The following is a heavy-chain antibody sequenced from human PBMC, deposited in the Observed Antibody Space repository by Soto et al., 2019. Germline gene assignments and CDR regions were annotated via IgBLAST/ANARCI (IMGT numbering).Heavy chain of an antibody. CDR3: ARGRYGDY. J-gene: IGHJ4*02. Sequence: QAHLVQSGPEVKKPAASVKVSCKGSGYIFTSYGIAWVRPAPGQGLEWMGWISAHNGNTEYAQKFQGRVTVTRDTSTSKAYRELRSLRSGDTALYYCARGRYGDYWGQGALVTVSS. CDR2: ISAHNGNT. CDR1: GYIFTSYG. V-gene: IGHV1-18*01. D-gene: IGHD4-17*01.